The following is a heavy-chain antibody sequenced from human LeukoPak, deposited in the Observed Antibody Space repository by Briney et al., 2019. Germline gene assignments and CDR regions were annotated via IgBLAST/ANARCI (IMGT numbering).Heavy chain of an antibody. V-gene: IGHV3-30*04. Sequence: PGGSLRLSCAASAFTFSNYAMHWVRQAPGKGLEWVGVIFFDGTTKYYADSVKGRFTISRDNSKNTLYLQMNSLRAEDTAVYYCAKDGGGYYPYYYYYMDVWGKGTTVTISS. J-gene: IGHJ6*03. CDR1: AFTFSNYA. D-gene: IGHD3-22*01. CDR2: IFFDGTTK. CDR3: AKDGGGYYPYYYYYMDV.